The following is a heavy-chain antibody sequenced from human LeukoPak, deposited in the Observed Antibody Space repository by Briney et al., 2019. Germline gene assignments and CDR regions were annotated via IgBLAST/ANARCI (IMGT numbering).Heavy chain of an antibody. Sequence: GASVKVSCKASGYTFTSYGISWVRQAPGQGLEWMGWISAYNGNTNYAQKLQGRVTMTTDTSTSTAYMELRSLRSDDTAVYYCARGVNYYDSSGYYVGYNWFDPWGQGTLATVSS. CDR1: GYTFTSYG. CDR2: ISAYNGNT. V-gene: IGHV1-18*01. J-gene: IGHJ5*02. CDR3: ARGVNYYDSSGYYVGYNWFDP. D-gene: IGHD3-22*01.